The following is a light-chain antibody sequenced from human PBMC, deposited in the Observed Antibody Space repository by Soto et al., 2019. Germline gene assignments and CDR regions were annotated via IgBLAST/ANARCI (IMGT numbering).Light chain of an antibody. V-gene: IGLV2-14*01. J-gene: IGLJ1*01. CDR1: SSDVGGYNY. Sequence: QSVLTQPASVSGSPGQSITISCTGTSSDVGGYNYVSWYQQHPGKAPKLMIYEFSNRPSGVSNRFSGSKSGNTASLTISGLQAEDEADYYRSSYTRSSTYVFGTGTKLTVL. CDR2: EFS. CDR3: SSYTRSSTYV.